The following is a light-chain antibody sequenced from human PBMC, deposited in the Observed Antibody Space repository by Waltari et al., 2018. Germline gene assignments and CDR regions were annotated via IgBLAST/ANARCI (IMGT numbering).Light chain of an antibody. CDR3: QQRSNWPLT. V-gene: IGKV3-11*01. Sequence: EIVLTQSPATLSVSPGERATLSCRASQSVSSYLAWYQQKPGQAPRLLIYAASNRATGIPARVSGSGSGTDFTLTISSLEPEDFAVYYCQQRSNWPLTFGQGTKLEIK. CDR2: AAS. J-gene: IGKJ2*01. CDR1: QSVSSY.